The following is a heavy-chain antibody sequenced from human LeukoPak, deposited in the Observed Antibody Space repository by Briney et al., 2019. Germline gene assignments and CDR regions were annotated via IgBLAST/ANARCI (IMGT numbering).Heavy chain of an antibody. CDR2: IYYSGST. CDR3: ARSGPLTTYYGSVTRAFDI. CDR1: GGSISSYY. V-gene: IGHV4-59*01. Sequence: PSETLSLTCTVSGGSISSYYWNWIRQPPGKGLEWIGYIYYSGSTNYNPSLKSRVTISVDTSKNQFSLKLSSVTAADTAVYYCARSGPLTTYYGSVTRAFDIWGQGTMVTVSS. J-gene: IGHJ3*02. D-gene: IGHD3-10*01.